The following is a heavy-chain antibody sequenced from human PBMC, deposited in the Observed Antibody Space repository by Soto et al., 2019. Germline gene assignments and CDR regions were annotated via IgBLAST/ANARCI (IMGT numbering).Heavy chain of an antibody. CDR1: GGSIISYY. CDR2: IYYSGST. CDR3: ARRRYDFWSGYLDY. V-gene: IGHV4-59*01. J-gene: IGHJ4*02. Sequence: SETLSLTCTVSGGSIISYYWGWVLQPPGKELEWIGYIYYSGSTNYNPSLKSRVTISVDTSKNQFSLKLSSVTAADTAVYYCARRRYDFWSGYLDYWGQGTLVTVSS. D-gene: IGHD3-3*01.